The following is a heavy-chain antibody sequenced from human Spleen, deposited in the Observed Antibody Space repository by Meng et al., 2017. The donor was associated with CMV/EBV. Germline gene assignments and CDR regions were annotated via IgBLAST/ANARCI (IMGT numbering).Heavy chain of an antibody. CDR1: GYTFTGYY. V-gene: IGHV1-2*02. J-gene: IGHJ3*02. Sequence: ASVKVSCKASGYTFTGYYMNWVRQAPGQGLEWMGWINPNSGDATYAQRFQGRITMTRDTSITTAYMELSGLSSDDTAVYYCARWIVVVPAAIGIDDAFDIWGQGTMVTVSS. CDR3: ARWIVVVPAAIGIDDAFDI. D-gene: IGHD2-2*02. CDR2: INPNSGDA.